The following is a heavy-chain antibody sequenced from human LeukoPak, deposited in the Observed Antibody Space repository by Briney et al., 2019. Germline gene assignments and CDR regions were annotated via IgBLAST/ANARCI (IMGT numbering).Heavy chain of an antibody. CDR2: INPNSGGT. CDR1: VHTFTGYY. V-gene: IGHV1-2*06. Sequence: ASVKVSCKASVHTFTGYYMHWVRQAPGQGLEWMGRINPNSGGTNYAQKFQGRVTMTRDTSISTAYMELSRLRSDDTAVYYCARARFRDGYSFDYWGQGTLVTVSS. D-gene: IGHD5-24*01. J-gene: IGHJ4*02. CDR3: ARARFRDGYSFDY.